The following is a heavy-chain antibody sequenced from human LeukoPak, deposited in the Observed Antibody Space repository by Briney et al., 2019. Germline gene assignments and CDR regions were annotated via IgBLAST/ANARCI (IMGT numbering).Heavy chain of an antibody. CDR3: ARGPWRFDY. CDR2: INQDGSEK. V-gene: IGHV3-7*01. J-gene: IGHJ4*02. Sequence: PGGSLRLSCAASGFTFTASWMTWVRQAPGKGLEWVANINQDGSEKFHVDSVKGRFTISRDNADNSLFLQMHSLRAEDTAVYYCARGPWRFDYWGQGTLVTVSS. CDR1: GFTFTASW.